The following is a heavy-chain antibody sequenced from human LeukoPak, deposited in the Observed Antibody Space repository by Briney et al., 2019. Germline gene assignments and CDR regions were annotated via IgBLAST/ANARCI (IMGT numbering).Heavy chain of an antibody. D-gene: IGHD3-16*02. V-gene: IGHV1-2*02. J-gene: IGHJ1*01. Sequence: SVKVSCKASGYTFTAYYMHWVGQAPGQGLDWMGWINPNTGGTNYAQKFQGRVTMTRDTYISTAYMELSRLRSDDTAVYYCARDYPTDPYDYVWGIYRDWGQGTLVTVAS. CDR1: GYTFTAYY. CDR2: INPNTGGT. CDR3: ARDYPTDPYDYVWGIYRD.